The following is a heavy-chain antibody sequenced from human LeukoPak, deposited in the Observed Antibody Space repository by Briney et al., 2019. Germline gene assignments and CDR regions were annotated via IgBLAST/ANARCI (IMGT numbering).Heavy chain of an antibody. CDR1: GYTFTSCG. D-gene: IGHD1-26*01. CDR2: ISAYNGNT. V-gene: IGHV1-18*01. Sequence: GASVKVSCKASGYTFTSCGISWVRQAPGQGLEWMGWISAYNGNTNYAQKLQGRVTMTTDTSTSTAYMELRSLRSDDTAVYYCARDGTFYSGSYSYFYDYWGQGTLVTVSS. CDR3: ARDGTFYSGSYSYFYDY. J-gene: IGHJ4*02.